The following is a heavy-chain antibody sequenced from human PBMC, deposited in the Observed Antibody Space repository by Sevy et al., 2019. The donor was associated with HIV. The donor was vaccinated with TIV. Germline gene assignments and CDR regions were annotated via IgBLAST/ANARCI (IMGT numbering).Heavy chain of an antibody. CDR2: IYSGVNT. D-gene: IGHD3-22*01. V-gene: IGHV3-53*01. J-gene: IGHJ3*02. Sequence: GGSLRLSCAASGFTVGSNYMSWVRQAPGKGLEWVSIIYSGVNTSYADSVKGRFTISRDNSKNTLYLQMNSLSAEDTAVYYCARVSVYYYDSSGYYTTGNAFDIWGQGTMVTVSS. CDR1: GFTVGSNY. CDR3: ARVSVYYYDSSGYYTTGNAFDI.